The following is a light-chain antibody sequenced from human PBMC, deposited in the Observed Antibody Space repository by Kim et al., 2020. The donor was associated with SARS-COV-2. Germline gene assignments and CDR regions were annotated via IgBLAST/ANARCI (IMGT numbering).Light chain of an antibody. J-gene: IGLJ3*02. V-gene: IGLV7-46*01. CDR1: TGAVTSGHY. Sequence: QAVVTQEPSLTLSQGGTVTLTCGSSTGAVTSGHYPYWFQQKPGQAPRTLIYDTSNKHSWTPARFSGSLLGGKAALTLSGAQPEDEAEYYCLLSYSGARARVFGGGTQLTVL. CDR2: DTS. CDR3: LLSYSGARARV.